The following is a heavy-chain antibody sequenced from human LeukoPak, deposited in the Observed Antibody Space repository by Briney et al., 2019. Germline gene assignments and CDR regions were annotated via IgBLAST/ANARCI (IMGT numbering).Heavy chain of an antibody. CDR1: GFTFSSYG. CDR3: AKDESGDY. CDR2: ISYDGSNI. J-gene: IGHJ4*02. V-gene: IGHV3-30*18. Sequence: GRSLRLSCAASGFTFSSYGMHWVRQAPGKGLEWVAVISYDGSNIYYADSVKGRFTISRDNSKNTLYLQMNSLRAEDTAVYYCAKDESGDYWGQGTLVTVSS. D-gene: IGHD6-25*01.